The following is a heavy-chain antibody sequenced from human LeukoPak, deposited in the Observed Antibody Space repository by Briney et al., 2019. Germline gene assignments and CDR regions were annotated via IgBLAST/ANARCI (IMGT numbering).Heavy chain of an antibody. D-gene: IGHD1-26*01. CDR3: ARKRITVGASGAFDI. CDR2: IYHSGST. V-gene: IGHV4-59*01. CDR1: GGSISSYY. Sequence: PSETLSLTCTVSGGSISSYYWSWIRQPPGEGLEWIGYIYHSGSTNYNPSLKSRVTISVDTSKNQFSLKLSSVTAADTAVYYCARKRITVGASGAFDIWGQGTMVTVSS. J-gene: IGHJ3*02.